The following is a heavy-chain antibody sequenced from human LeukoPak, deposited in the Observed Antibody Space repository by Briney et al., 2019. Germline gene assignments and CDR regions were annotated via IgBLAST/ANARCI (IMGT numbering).Heavy chain of an antibody. J-gene: IGHJ5*02. CDR1: GGSISSYY. V-gene: IGHV4-4*09. D-gene: IGHD2-15*01. CDR2: IYSSGST. Sequence: SETLPLTCTVSGGSISSYYWSWIRQPPGKGLEWIGYIYSSGSTNDNPSLKSRVTISVDMSKNQFSLKLSSVTAADTAVYYCARHGYCSGGSCGRWFDPWGQGTLVTVSS. CDR3: ARHGYCSGGSCGRWFDP.